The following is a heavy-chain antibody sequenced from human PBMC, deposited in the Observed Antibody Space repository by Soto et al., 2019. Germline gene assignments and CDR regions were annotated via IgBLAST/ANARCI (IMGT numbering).Heavy chain of an antibody. D-gene: IGHD6-19*01. V-gene: IGHV4-61*01. CDR1: GGSVSSGNYY. J-gene: IGHJ4*02. CDR2: IYYSGST. Sequence: QVQLQESGPGLVKPSETLSLTCTVSGGSVSSGNYYWSWIRQPPGKGLEWIGYIYYSGSTNYNPSLKSRVTISVDTSKNQFSLKLSSVTAADTAVYYCASSAVAGIVDYWGQGTLVTVSS. CDR3: ASSAVAGIVDY.